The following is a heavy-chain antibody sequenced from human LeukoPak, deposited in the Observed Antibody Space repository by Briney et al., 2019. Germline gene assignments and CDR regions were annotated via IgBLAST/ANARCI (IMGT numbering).Heavy chain of an antibody. CDR3: ARVSITGTTYNHFDN. D-gene: IGHD1-20*01. CDR2: ISSRSSYI. V-gene: IGHV3-21*01. CDR1: GFIFTNAW. Sequence: GGSLRLSCAASGFIFTNAWMTWVRQAPGKGLEWVSSISSRSSYIYYADSVKGRFTISRDNAKNSLYLQMNSLRDEDTAVYYCARVSITGTTYNHFDNWGQGTLVTVSS. J-gene: IGHJ4*02.